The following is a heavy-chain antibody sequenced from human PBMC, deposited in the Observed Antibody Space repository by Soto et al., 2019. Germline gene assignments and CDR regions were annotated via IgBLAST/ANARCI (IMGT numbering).Heavy chain of an antibody. J-gene: IGHJ4*02. CDR3: SRMGLRWPSWGFDY. D-gene: IGHD5-12*01. Sequence: QVTLKESGPVLVKPTEPLTLTCTVSGFSLSNARMGVSWIRQPPGKALEWLAHIFSNDEKSYSTSLKSRITISNDTSQSQVVLTMTNMDPVDTATYYCSRMGLRWPSWGFDYWGQGTLVTVSS. CDR1: GFSLSNARMG. CDR2: IFSNDEK. V-gene: IGHV2-26*01.